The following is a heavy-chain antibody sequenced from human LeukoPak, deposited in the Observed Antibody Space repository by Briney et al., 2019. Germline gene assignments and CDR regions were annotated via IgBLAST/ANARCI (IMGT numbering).Heavy chain of an antibody. CDR2: IYPGDSDT. V-gene: IGHV5-51*01. J-gene: IGHJ6*03. CDR1: GYSFTSYW. D-gene: IGHD1-7*01. CDR3: ARSLGRTTDYYYYMDV. Sequence: KRGESLKISCKGSGYSFTSYWIGWVRQMPGKGLEWMGIIYPGDSDTRYSPSFQGQVTISADKSISTAYLQWSSLKASDTAMYYCARSLGRTTDYYYYMDVWGKGTTVTVSS.